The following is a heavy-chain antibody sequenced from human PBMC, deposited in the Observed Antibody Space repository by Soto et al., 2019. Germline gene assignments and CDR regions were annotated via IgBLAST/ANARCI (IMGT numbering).Heavy chain of an antibody. D-gene: IGHD6-13*01. CDR3: ARVLQGSSWYEGNWFDP. Sequence: ASVKVSCKASGYTFTSYDINWVRQATGQGLEWMGWMNPNSGNTGYAQKFQGRVTMTRNTSISTAYMELSSLRSEDTAVYYCARVLQGSSWYEGNWFDPWGQGTLVTVYS. CDR1: GYTFTSYD. V-gene: IGHV1-8*01. CDR2: MNPNSGNT. J-gene: IGHJ5*02.